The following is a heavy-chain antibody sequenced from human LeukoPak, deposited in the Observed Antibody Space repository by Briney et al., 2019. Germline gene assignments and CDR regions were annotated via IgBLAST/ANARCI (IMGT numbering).Heavy chain of an antibody. V-gene: IGHV1-18*04. CDR1: GYTFTSYG. D-gene: IGHD3-10*01. J-gene: IGHJ6*04. CDR3: ARDILWFGEHYYGMTS. Sequence: ASVKVSCKASGYTFTSYGISWVRQAPGQGLEWMGWISAYNGNTNYAQKLQGRVTMTTDTSTSTAYMELRSLRSDDTAVYYCARDILWFGEHYYGMTSGAKGPRSPSPQ. CDR2: ISAYNGNT.